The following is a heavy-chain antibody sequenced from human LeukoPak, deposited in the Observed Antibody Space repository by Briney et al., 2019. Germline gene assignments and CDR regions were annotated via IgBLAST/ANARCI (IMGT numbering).Heavy chain of an antibody. V-gene: IGHV4-39*07. J-gene: IGHJ4*02. CDR3: ARSGSSWSEYYFDY. Sequence: SETLSLTCTVSGGSISSSSYYWGWIRQPPGKGLEWIGSIYYSGSTYYNPSLKSRVTISVDTSKNQFSLKLSSVTAADTAVYYCARSGSSWSEYYFDYWGQGTLVTVSS. CDR1: GGSISSSSYY. CDR2: IYYSGST. D-gene: IGHD6-13*01.